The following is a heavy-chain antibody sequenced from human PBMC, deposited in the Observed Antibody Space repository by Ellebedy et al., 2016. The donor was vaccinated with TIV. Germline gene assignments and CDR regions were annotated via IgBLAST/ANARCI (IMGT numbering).Heavy chain of an antibody. J-gene: IGHJ6*02. D-gene: IGHD2-2*02. CDR3: ARHIVVVPAAIASAYYYYYGMDV. CDR2: ISAYNGNT. Sequence: ASVKVSCXASGYTFTSYGISWVQQAPGQGLEWMGWISAYNGNTNYAQKLQGRVTMTTDTSTSTAYMELRSLRSDDTAVYYCARHIVVVPAAIASAYYYYYGMDVWGQGTTVTVSS. CDR1: GYTFTSYG. V-gene: IGHV1-18*01.